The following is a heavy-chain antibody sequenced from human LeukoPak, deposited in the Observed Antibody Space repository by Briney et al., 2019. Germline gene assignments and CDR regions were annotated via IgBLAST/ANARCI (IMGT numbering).Heavy chain of an antibody. Sequence: PSETLSLTCTVSGGPISSSSYYWGWIRQPPGKGLEWIGSIYYSGSTYYNPSLKSRVTISVDTSKNQFSLKLSSVIAADTAVYYCARGQARLAWFDPWGQGTLVTVSS. J-gene: IGHJ5*02. CDR2: IYYSGST. D-gene: IGHD6-19*01. CDR1: GGPISSSSYY. V-gene: IGHV4-39*07. CDR3: ARGQARLAWFDP.